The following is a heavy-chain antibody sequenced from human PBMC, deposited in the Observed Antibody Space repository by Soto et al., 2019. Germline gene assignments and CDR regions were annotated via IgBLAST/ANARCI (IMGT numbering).Heavy chain of an antibody. CDR1: GGSFCGYY. CDR3: ARGRYYYGSGSYYNDRSYYYYYMDV. V-gene: IGHV4-34*01. Sequence: PSETLSLTCAVYGGSFCGYYWSWIRQPPGKGLEWIGEINHSGSTNYNPSLKSRVTISVDTSKNQFSLKLSSVTAADTAVYYCARGRYYYGSGSYYNDRSYYYYYMDVWGKGTTVTVSS. CDR2: INHSGST. D-gene: IGHD3-10*01. J-gene: IGHJ6*03.